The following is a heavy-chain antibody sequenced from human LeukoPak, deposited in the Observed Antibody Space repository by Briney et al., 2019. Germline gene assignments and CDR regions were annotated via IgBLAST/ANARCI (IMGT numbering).Heavy chain of an antibody. CDR1: GFTFSSYW. D-gene: IGHD3-3*01. J-gene: IGHJ4*02. V-gene: IGHV3-7*01. CDR3: ARVIFGVVTYYFDY. CDR2: IKQDGSEK. Sequence: GGSLRLSCAASGFTFSSYWMSWVRQAPGKGLEWVANIKQDGSEKYYVDSVKGRFTISRDNAKNSLYLQMNSLRAEDTAVYYCARVIFGVVTYYFDYWGQGTLVTVSS.